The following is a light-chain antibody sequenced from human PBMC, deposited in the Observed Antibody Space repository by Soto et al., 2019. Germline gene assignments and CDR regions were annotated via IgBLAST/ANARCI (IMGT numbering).Light chain of an antibody. CDR2: DAS. V-gene: IGKV3-20*01. CDR3: QQYGDSPT. Sequence: EIVLTQSPDPLAVSPGEVATLSCWASQSVTSNLAWYQQKRGQAPRLLIYDASSRATGIPDRFSGSGSGTDFTLTISSLEPEDFAVYYCQQYGDSPTFGQGTKVDIK. J-gene: IGKJ1*01. CDR1: QSVTSN.